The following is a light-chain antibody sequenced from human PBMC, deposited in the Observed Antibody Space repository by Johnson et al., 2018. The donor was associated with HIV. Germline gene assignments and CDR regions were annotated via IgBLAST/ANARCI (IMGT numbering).Light chain of an antibody. CDR2: DNN. Sequence: QSVLTQPPSASGTPGQRVTISCSGSSSNIGSNTVNWYQQLPGTAPKLLIYDNNKRPSGIPDRFSGSKSGTSATLGITGLQTGDEADYYCGTWDSSLSAHVFGTGTKVTVL. J-gene: IGLJ1*01. V-gene: IGLV1-51*01. CDR3: GTWDSSLSAHV. CDR1: SSNIGSNT.